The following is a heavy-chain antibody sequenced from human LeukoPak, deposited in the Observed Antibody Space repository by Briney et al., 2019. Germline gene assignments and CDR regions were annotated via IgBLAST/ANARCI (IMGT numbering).Heavy chain of an antibody. D-gene: IGHD5-18*01. Sequence: GGSLRLSCAASGFTFSSYSMNWVRQAPGKGLEWVSSISSSSSYIYYADSVKGRFTISRDNAKNSLYLQMNSLRAEDTAVYYCARVRVDTARNYYYYDGMDVWGQGTTVTGSS. V-gene: IGHV3-21*01. CDR2: ISSSSSYI. CDR3: ARVRVDTARNYYYYDGMDV. J-gene: IGHJ6*02. CDR1: GFTFSSYS.